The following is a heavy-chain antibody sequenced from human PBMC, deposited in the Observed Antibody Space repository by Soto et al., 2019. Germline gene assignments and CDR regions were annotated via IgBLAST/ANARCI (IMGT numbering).Heavy chain of an antibody. CDR2: INTYNSDT. Sequence: QVHLVQSGAEVKKPGASVKVSCKASGYAFTSYGMSWVRQAPGQGLEWRGWINTYNSDTNSAPRLQGRITMTTDTSTNTVYMEWRRLTSDDSAVYSCVRDERNSCRGGICFCIDCWGQGTLVKVTS. CDR3: VRDERNSCRGGICFCIDC. CDR1: GYAFTSYG. D-gene: IGHD2-8*02. V-gene: IGHV1-18*04. J-gene: IGHJ4*02.